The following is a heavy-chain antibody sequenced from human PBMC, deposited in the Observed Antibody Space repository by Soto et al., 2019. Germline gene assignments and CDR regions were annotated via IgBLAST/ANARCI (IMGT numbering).Heavy chain of an antibody. Sequence: GESLKISCKGSGYSFTSYWIGWVRQMPGKGLEWMGIIYPGDSDTRYSPSFQGQVTISADKSISTAYLQWSSLKASDTAMYYCARSMVRGAIGHYYYGMDVWGQGTTVTVSS. J-gene: IGHJ6*02. D-gene: IGHD3-10*01. CDR1: GYSFTSYW. CDR3: ARSMVRGAIGHYYYGMDV. CDR2: IYPGDSDT. V-gene: IGHV5-51*01.